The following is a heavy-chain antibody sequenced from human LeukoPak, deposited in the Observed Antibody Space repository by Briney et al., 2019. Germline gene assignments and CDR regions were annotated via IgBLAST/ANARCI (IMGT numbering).Heavy chain of an antibody. Sequence: GGSLRLSCAASGFTFSNAWMSWVRQAPGKGLEWVGRIKSKTDGGTTDYAAPVKGRFTISRDDSKNTLYLQMNSLKTEDTAVYYCTTDPNYYDSSGYYFSPDYWGQGTLVTVSS. D-gene: IGHD3-22*01. J-gene: IGHJ4*02. V-gene: IGHV3-15*01. CDR3: TTDPNYYDSSGYYFSPDY. CDR1: GFTFSNAW. CDR2: IKSKTDGGTT.